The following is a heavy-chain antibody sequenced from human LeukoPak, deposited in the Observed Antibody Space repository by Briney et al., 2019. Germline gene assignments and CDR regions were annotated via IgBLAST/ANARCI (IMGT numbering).Heavy chain of an antibody. J-gene: IGHJ6*02. CDR1: GFTFSSYA. CDR2: ISGSGGST. CDR3: AKDIGGYCSSTSCFSYYYYGMDV. Sequence: PGGSLRLSCAASGFTFSSYAMSWVRPAPGKGLEWVSAISGSGGSTYYADPVKGRFTISRDNSKNTLYLQMNSLRAEDTAVYYCAKDIGGYCSSTSCFSYYYYGMDVWGQGTTVTVSS. D-gene: IGHD2-2*01. V-gene: IGHV3-23*01.